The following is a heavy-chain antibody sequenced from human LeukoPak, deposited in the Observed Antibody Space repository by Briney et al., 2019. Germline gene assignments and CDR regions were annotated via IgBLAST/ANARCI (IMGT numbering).Heavy chain of an antibody. Sequence: GGSLRLSCAASGFTFSSYGMHWVRQAPGKGLEWVAVIWYDGSNKYYADSVKGRFTISRDNSKNTLYLQMNSLRAEDTAVYYCARDRLRYCSSTSCRRYYYYYGMDVWGKGTTVTVSS. CDR2: IWYDGSNK. D-gene: IGHD2-2*01. V-gene: IGHV3-33*01. CDR3: ARDRLRYCSSTSCRRYYYYYGMDV. J-gene: IGHJ6*04. CDR1: GFTFSSYG.